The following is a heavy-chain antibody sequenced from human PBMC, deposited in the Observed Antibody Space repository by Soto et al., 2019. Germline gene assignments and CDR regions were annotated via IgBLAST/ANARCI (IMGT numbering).Heavy chain of an antibody. Sequence: GGSLRLSCAASGFSFSSYWMSWVRQAPGRGLEWVSAVTATAESAYYTDSVRGRFIITRDNSDNMLYLQMSSLRVEDTAIYFCARGRYYDSPQDLWGRGTQVTVSS. D-gene: IGHD3-10*01. V-gene: IGHV3-23*01. CDR1: GFSFSSYW. CDR2: VTATAESA. J-gene: IGHJ5*02. CDR3: ARGRYYDSPQDL.